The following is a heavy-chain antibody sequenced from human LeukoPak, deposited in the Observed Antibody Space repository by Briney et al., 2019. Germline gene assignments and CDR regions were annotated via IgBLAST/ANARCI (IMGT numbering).Heavy chain of an antibody. Sequence: ASVKVSCKASGYTFTVYYMHWVRQAPGQGLEWMGWINPNSGGTNYAQKFQDRVTMTRDTSISTAYMELSRLRSDDTALYYCTRDVRPRGGIDSWGQGTLVTVSS. CDR2: INPNSGGT. V-gene: IGHV1-2*02. CDR1: GYTFTVYY. D-gene: IGHD3-10*01. J-gene: IGHJ4*02. CDR3: TRDVRPRGGIDS.